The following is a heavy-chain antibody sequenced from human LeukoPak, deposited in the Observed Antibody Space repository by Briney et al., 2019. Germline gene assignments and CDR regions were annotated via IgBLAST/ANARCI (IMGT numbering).Heavy chain of an antibody. D-gene: IGHD6-13*01. CDR2: IYYSGST. V-gene: IGHV4-39*01. Sequence: SETLSLTCTDSGGSISSSSYYWGWIRQPPGKGLEWIGSIYYSGSTYYNPSLKSRVTISVDTSKNQFSLKLSSVTAADTAVYYCARLIFVSSWYFDYWGQGTLVNVSS. CDR1: GGSISSSSYY. CDR3: ARLIFVSSWYFDY. J-gene: IGHJ4*02.